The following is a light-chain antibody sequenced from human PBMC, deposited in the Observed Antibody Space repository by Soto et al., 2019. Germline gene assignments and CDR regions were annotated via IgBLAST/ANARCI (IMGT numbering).Light chain of an antibody. Sequence: DIVMTQFPDSLAVSLGERATINCKSSQSVLYRSSNHDYLAWYQQKPGQPPKLLIYWASTRESGVPDRFSGSGSGTDFTLTISSLQAEDVAVYYCQQHSSAPWTFGQGTKVEIK. CDR2: WAS. V-gene: IGKV4-1*01. CDR3: QQHSSAPWT. J-gene: IGKJ1*01. CDR1: QSVLYRSSNHDY.